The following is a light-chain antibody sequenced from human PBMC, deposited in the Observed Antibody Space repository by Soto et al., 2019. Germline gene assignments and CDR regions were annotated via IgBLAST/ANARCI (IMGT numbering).Light chain of an antibody. CDR3: QQYNNWPRT. V-gene: IGKV3-15*01. Sequence: EIMMTQSPVTLSVSPGEKATLSCRASQTVSTNLAWYQLKPGQAPRLLLYGASTRATGIPARFSGSGSGTEFTLTISSQQSEDVAVYYCQQYNNWPRTFGQGTKV. CDR1: QTVSTN. CDR2: GAS. J-gene: IGKJ1*01.